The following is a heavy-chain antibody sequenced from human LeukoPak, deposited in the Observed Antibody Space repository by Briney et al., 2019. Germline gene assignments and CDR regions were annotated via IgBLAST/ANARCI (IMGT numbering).Heavy chain of an antibody. CDR1: GGSFSGYY. CDR3: AREEGGDILTGYYGDRGYFDY. J-gene: IGHJ4*02. D-gene: IGHD3-9*01. CDR2: INHSGST. V-gene: IGHV4-34*01. Sequence: SETLSLTCAVYGGSFSGYYWSWIRQPPGKGLEWIGEINHSGSTNYNPSLKSRVTISVDTSKNQFSLKLSSVTAADTAVYYCAREEGGDILTGYYGDRGYFDYWGQGTLVTVSS.